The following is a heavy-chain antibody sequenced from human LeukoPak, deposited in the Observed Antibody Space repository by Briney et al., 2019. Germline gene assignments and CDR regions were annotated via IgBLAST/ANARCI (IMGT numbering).Heavy chain of an antibody. D-gene: IGHD3-16*01. CDR1: GYTFTNYD. CDR2: MNPNTGNT. Sequence: ASVKVSCKASGYTFTNYDIDWVRQAPGQGLEWMGWMNPNTGNTGYAQNFQGRVTMARNTSINTAYMELSSLRSEDTAVYYCAKGLTYEFDYWGQGTLVTVSS. V-gene: IGHV1-8*01. CDR3: AKGLTYEFDY. J-gene: IGHJ4*02.